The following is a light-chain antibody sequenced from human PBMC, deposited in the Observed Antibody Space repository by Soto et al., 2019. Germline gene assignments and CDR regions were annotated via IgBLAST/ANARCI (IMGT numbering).Light chain of an antibody. Sequence: EIVLTQSPDTLSLSPGERATLSCRATQNVARSNLAWYQHRPGQAPRLLISGASTRAADTPDRFSGSGSGAQFTLTISRLETEDFAVYYCHQYGSSPPYSFGQGTRLEI. CDR1: QNVARSN. V-gene: IGKV3-20*01. CDR3: HQYGSSPPYS. J-gene: IGKJ2*03. CDR2: GAS.